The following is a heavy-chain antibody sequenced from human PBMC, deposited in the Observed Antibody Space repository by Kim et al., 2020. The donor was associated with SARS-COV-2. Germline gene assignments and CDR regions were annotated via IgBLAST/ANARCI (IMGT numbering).Heavy chain of an antibody. CDR1: GGSFSGYY. Sequence: SETLSLTCAVYGGSFSGYYWSWIRQPPGKGLEWVGEINHSGSTNYNPSLKSRVTISVDTAKNQFSLKLSSVTAADTAVYYCARGGGNAVWYFDLWGRG. CDR2: INHSGST. D-gene: IGHD2-15*01. V-gene: IGHV4-34*01. J-gene: IGHJ2*01. CDR3: ARGGGNAVWYFDL.